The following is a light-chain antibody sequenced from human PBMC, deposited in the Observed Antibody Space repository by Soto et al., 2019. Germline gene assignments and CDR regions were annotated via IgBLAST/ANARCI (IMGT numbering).Light chain of an antibody. J-gene: IGKJ2*01. CDR2: DAS. Sequence: EIVLIQSPATLSLSPGERATLSCRASQSVGSYLAWYQQRPGQAPRLLIYDASNRATGIPARFSGSGSGTDFTLTISSREPEDFAVYYCQQRSNWPTFGQGTKLEIK. V-gene: IGKV3-11*01. CDR3: QQRSNWPT. CDR1: QSVGSY.